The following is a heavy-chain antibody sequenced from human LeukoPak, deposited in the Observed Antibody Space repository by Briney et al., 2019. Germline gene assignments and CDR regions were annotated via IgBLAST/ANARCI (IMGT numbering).Heavy chain of an antibody. CDR2: INPSGGST. CDR3: AAGTRYSGSYFDY. V-gene: IGHV1-46*01. Sequence: ASVKVSCKASGYIFTSYYMHWVRQAPGQGLKWMGIINPSGGSTSYAQMFQGRVTMTRDTSTSTVYMELNSLRSEDTAVYYCAAGTRYSGSYFDYWGQGTLVTVSS. CDR1: GYIFTSYY. J-gene: IGHJ4*02. D-gene: IGHD1-26*01.